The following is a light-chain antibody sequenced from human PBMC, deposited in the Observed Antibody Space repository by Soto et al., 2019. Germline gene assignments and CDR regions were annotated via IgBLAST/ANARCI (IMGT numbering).Light chain of an antibody. J-gene: IGKJ1*01. CDR1: QSVSSN. Sequence: EIVMTHSPATLSVSPCERATFSFSASQSVSSNLAWYQPKPGQAPRLLIYGASTRATGIPARFSGSGSGTEFTLTISSLQSEDFAVYYCHQYDNWPPWTFGQGTKVDI. CDR2: GAS. CDR3: HQYDNWPPWT. V-gene: IGKV3D-15*01.